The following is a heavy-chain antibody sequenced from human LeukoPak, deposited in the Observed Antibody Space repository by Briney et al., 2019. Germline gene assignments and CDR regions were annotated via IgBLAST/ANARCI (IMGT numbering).Heavy chain of an antibody. J-gene: IGHJ4*02. D-gene: IGHD6-6*01. CDR3: ARPLSGYSSSLAY. CDR2: ISYDGSNK. CDR1: GFTFSSYG. V-gene: IGHV3-30*03. Sequence: GGSLRLSCAASGFTFSSYGMHWVRQAPGKGLEWVAVISYDGSNKYYADSVKGRFTISRDNAKNTLYLQMNSLRAEDTAVYYCARPLSGYSSSLAYWGQGTLVTVSS.